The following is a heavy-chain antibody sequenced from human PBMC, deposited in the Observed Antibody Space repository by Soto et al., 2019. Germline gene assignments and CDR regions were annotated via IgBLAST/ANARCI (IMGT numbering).Heavy chain of an antibody. Sequence: QVQLVQSGAEVKKPGSSVKVSCKTSGGAFNNYAITWVRQAPGQGLEWMGGIIPVFGAGNYAQRFQGRATITADEATSTVYMELRSLRPEDTAVYYCAITGYLLLQFGAFDIWGQGTMVTVSS. D-gene: IGHD3-10*01. CDR2: IIPVFGAG. V-gene: IGHV1-69*01. J-gene: IGHJ3*02. CDR3: AITGYLLLQFGAFDI. CDR1: GGAFNNYA.